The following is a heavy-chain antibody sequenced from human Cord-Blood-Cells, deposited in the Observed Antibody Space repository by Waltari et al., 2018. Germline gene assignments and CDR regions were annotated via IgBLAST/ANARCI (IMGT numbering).Heavy chain of an antibody. V-gene: IGHV4-38-2*02. Sequence: QVQLQESGPGLVKPSETLSLTCTVSGYSISSGYYWGWSRQPPGKGLEGIGSVYHSGSSCYNPSLKSRVTISVDTSKNQFSLKLSSVTAADTAVYYCAREDQLRGFDLWGRGTLVTVSS. CDR2: VYHSGSS. D-gene: IGHD4-17*01. CDR1: GYSISSGYY. J-gene: IGHJ2*01. CDR3: AREDQLRGFDL.